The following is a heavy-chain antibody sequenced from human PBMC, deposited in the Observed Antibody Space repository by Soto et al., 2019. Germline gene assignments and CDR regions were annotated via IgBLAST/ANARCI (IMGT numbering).Heavy chain of an antibody. CDR3: ARGPPLRLVKLSYFYYMDV. D-gene: IGHD5-12*01. Sequence: QVQLVQSGAEVKKPGASVKVSCKASGYTFTNYAIHWVRQAPGLRLEWMGWINAGNGNTKYLQKFQGRVTITRDTAQGTGYMELSRLTSEDTAVYYCARGPPLRLVKLSYFYYMDVWGKGTTITVSS. J-gene: IGHJ6*03. V-gene: IGHV1-3*01. CDR2: INAGNGNT. CDR1: GYTFTNYA.